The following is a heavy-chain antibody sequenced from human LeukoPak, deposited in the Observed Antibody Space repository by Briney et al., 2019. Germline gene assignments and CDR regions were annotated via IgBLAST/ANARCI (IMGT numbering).Heavy chain of an antibody. CDR2: IKQDGSEK. D-gene: IGHD2-2*02. CDR1: GFTFSSYW. CDR3: ARDERKRVVPAAIRIYYYYYGMDV. V-gene: IGHV3-7*01. Sequence: GGSLRLSCAASGFTFSSYWMSWVRQAPGKGLEWVANIKQDGSEKYYVGSVKGRFTISRDNAKNSLYLQMNSLRAEDTAVYYCARDERKRVVPAAIRIYYYYYGMDVWGQGTTVTVSS. J-gene: IGHJ6*02.